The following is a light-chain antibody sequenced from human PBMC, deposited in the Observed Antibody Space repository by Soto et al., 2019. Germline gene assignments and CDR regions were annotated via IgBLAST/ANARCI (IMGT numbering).Light chain of an antibody. CDR3: QQYGSSPPYT. CDR1: QSVSNNY. Sequence: VVLPQSPGTLSLSPGERATLSCRASQSVSNNYFAWYQQKPGQAPRLLIFGSSDRATGIPDRFSGSGSGTDFKLTIRRLEPGDFAVYYCQQYGSSPPYTFGQGTKLEIK. V-gene: IGKV3-20*01. J-gene: IGKJ2*01. CDR2: GSS.